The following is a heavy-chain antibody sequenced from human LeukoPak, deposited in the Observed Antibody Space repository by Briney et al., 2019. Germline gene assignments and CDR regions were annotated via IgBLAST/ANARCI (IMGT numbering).Heavy chain of an antibody. CDR2: ISGSGGST. CDR3: ARGSTTYPSNGMDV. D-gene: IGHD2-2*01. Sequence: GGSLILSCAASGFTFSSYAMSWVRQAPGKGLEWVSAISGSGGSTYYADSVKGRFTISRDNSKNTLYLQMNSLRAEDTAVYYCARGSTTYPSNGMDVWGQGTTVTVSS. CDR1: GFTFSSYA. J-gene: IGHJ6*02. V-gene: IGHV3-23*01.